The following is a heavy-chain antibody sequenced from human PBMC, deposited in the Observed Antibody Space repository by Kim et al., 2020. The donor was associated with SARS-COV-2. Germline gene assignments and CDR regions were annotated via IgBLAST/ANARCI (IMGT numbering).Heavy chain of an antibody. D-gene: IGHD3-10*01. CDR2: INHSGST. V-gene: IGHV4-34*01. CDR1: GGSFSGYY. Sequence: SETLSLTCAVYGGSFSGYYWSWIRQPPGKGLEWIGEINHSGSTNYNPSLKSRVTISVDTSKNQFSLKLSSVTAADTAVYYCARSVGNYYGSGRRWFDPWGQGTLVTVSS. J-gene: IGHJ5*02. CDR3: ARSVGNYYGSGRRWFDP.